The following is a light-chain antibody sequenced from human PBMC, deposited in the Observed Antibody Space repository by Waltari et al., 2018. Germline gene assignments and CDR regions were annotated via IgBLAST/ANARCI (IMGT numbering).Light chain of an antibody. CDR1: QGIYNY. CDR3: QKYDSAPLWT. Sequence: DIQMTQSPSSLSASVGDRVTITCRASQGIYNYLAWYQQKPGKVPKLLIYTASTLQSGVPSRFSGSGSGTDFTLTISSLQPEDVATYYCQKYDSAPLWTFGQETKVEIK. V-gene: IGKV1-27*01. J-gene: IGKJ1*01. CDR2: TAS.